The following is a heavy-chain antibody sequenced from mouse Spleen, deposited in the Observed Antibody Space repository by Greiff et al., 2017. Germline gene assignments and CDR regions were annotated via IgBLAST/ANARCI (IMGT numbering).Heavy chain of an antibody. CDR1: GFTFSSYA. CDR2: INSNGGST. Sequence: EVQGVESGGGLVKPGGSLKLSCAASGFTFSSYAMSWVRQTPEKRLEWVAAINSNGGSTYYPDTVKDRFTISRDNAKNTLYLQMSSLRSEDTAMYYCARDRLLYWYFDVWGAGTTVTVSS. J-gene: IGHJ1*01. V-gene: IGHV5-6-3*01. CDR3: ARDRLLYWYFDV.